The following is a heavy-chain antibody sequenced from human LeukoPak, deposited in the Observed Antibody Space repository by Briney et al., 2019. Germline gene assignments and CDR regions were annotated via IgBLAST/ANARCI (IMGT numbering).Heavy chain of an antibody. Sequence: SVTVSCMDSGYTFPGYYMHWVRQAPGQGLAWMGWINPNSCDTLYAQNFQDRVTMTEDTSPDTAYLELSSLRSGDTAVYYCATRGKWLVRFFDYWGQGTLVTVSS. D-gene: IGHD6-19*01. CDR2: INPNSCDT. V-gene: IGHV1-2*02. J-gene: IGHJ4*02. CDR3: ATRGKWLVRFFDY. CDR1: GYTFPGYY.